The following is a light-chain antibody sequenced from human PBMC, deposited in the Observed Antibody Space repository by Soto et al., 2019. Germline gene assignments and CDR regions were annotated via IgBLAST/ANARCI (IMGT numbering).Light chain of an antibody. CDR3: QPCSSAPWT. Sequence: DIEMTQSPSTLSASVGDRVTITCRASQTIRRWLAWYQQRPGKAPKVLIYDASTLESGVPARFSGSGSETEFTLTISSLQPEDSATYYCQPCSSAPWTFGQGPKVEIK. CDR1: QTIRRW. V-gene: IGKV1-5*01. J-gene: IGKJ1*01. CDR2: DAS.